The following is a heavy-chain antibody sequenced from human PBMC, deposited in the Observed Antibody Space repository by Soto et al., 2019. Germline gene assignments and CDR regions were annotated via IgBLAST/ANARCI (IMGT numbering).Heavy chain of an antibody. CDR3: ARNVASTIMDN. D-gene: IGHD2-15*01. CDR2: IYSSGST. CDR1: GGSISTYS. J-gene: IGHJ4*02. Sequence: SETLSLTCTVSGGSISTYSWSWIRQPPGKGLEWIGNIYSSGSTNYNPSLKSRVTILIDTSRNQFSLKVSSVTAADTAVYYCARNVASTIMDNWGPRTLVTVSS. V-gene: IGHV4-59*08.